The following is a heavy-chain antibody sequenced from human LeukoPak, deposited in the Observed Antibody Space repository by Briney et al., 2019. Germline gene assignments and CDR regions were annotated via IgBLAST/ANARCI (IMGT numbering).Heavy chain of an antibody. V-gene: IGHV4-59*12. Sequence: PSETLSLTCTVSGGSISGYYWSWIRQPPGKGLEWVGDIYYSGSTNYNPSLKSRVTISVDTSKNQFSLKLSSVTAADPAVYYCARRAPGYYGMDVWGKGTTVTVSS. D-gene: IGHD3-10*01. CDR1: GGSISGYY. CDR3: ARRAPGYYGMDV. CDR2: IYYSGST. J-gene: IGHJ6*04.